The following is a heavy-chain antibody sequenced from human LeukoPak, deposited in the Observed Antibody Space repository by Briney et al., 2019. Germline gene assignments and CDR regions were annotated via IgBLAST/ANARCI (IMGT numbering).Heavy chain of an antibody. CDR1: GFTVSSNY. V-gene: IGHV3-66*01. CDR2: IHSGGST. J-gene: IGHJ5*02. D-gene: IGHD3-10*01. CDR3: ARGVKYGSGSYYIWFDP. Sequence: GGSLRLSCAASGFTVSSNYMSWVRQAPGKGLEWVSVIHSGGSTYYADSVKGRFTISRDNSKNTLYLQMNSLRAEDTAVYYCARGVKYGSGSYYIWFDPWGQGTLVTVSS.